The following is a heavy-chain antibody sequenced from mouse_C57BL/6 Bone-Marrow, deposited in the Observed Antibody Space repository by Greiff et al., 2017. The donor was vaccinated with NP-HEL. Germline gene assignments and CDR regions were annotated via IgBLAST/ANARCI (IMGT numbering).Heavy chain of an antibody. V-gene: IGHV1-56*01. CDR2: IFPGSGST. CDR1: GYTFTSHW. Sequence: VQLQQSGPELVRPGASVKISCKAPGYTFTSHWMQWVRQRPGQGLEWIGEIFPGSGSTYYNEKFKGKATLTVDTSSSTAYMQRSSLTSEDSAVYFCAPQAGSSYVRFAYWGQGTLVTVSA. CDR3: APQAGSSYVRFAY. D-gene: IGHD1-1*01. J-gene: IGHJ3*01.